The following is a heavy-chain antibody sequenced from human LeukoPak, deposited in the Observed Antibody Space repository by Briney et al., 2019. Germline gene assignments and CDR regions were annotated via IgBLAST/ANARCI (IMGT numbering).Heavy chain of an antibody. Sequence: ASVTVSCKASGCTFNDYFLHWVREAPGQGLEWMGWIIPNSGATNYARKFQGRVTMTRDTSISAAFLDLGSLTSDDTAMYYCARGPAIGIDFWGQGTLVTVSS. CDR3: ARGPAIGIDF. D-gene: IGHD5-18*01. V-gene: IGHV1-2*02. J-gene: IGHJ4*02. CDR1: GCTFNDYF. CDR2: IIPNSGAT.